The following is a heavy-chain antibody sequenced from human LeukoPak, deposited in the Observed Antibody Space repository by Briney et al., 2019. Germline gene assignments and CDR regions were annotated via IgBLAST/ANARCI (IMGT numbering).Heavy chain of an antibody. V-gene: IGHV3-7*01. CDR1: GFTFSSYW. Sequence: WGSLRLSCAASGFTFSSYWMSWVRQAPGKGLEWVANIKQDGSEKYYVGSVKGRFTISRDNAKNTLYLQMNSLRAEDTAVYYCARDWNNGAFDIWGQGTMVTVSS. D-gene: IGHD1/OR15-1a*01. CDR2: IKQDGSEK. CDR3: ARDWNNGAFDI. J-gene: IGHJ3*02.